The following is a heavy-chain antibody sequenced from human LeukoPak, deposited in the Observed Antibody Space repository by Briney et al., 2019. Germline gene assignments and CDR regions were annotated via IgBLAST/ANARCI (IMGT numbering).Heavy chain of an antibody. Sequence: ASVKVSCKASGYIFTGYYLHWVRQAPGQGLEWMGWINPNSGDTSFAQKFQGRVTTSSDTSTSTTYMEMSRLSSDDTAVYYCAREVSGDYFDYWGQGTLVTVSS. CDR2: INPNSGDT. CDR3: AREVSGDYFDY. D-gene: IGHD7-27*01. V-gene: IGHV1-2*02. J-gene: IGHJ4*02. CDR1: GYIFTGYY.